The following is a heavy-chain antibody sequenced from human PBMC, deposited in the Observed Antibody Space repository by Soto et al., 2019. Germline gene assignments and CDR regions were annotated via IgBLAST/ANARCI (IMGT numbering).Heavy chain of an antibody. Sequence: PGGSLRLSCAASGFTFSSYSMNWVRQAPGKGLEWVSYISSSSSTIYYADSVKGRFTISRDNSKNTLYLQMNSLRAEDTAVYYCAKDNAPLVWFGELSLTHDYYWGQGTLVTVSS. D-gene: IGHD3-10*01. CDR1: GFTFSSYS. CDR3: AKDNAPLVWFGELSLTHDYY. CDR2: ISSSSSTI. J-gene: IGHJ4*02. V-gene: IGHV3-48*01.